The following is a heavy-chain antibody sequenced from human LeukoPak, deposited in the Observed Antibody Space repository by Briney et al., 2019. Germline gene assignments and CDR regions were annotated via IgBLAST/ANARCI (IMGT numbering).Heavy chain of an antibody. CDR2: ISSVKNYV. V-gene: IGHV3-21*01. CDR3: ARETDSSEFDY. Sequence: PGGSLRLSCAASGFIFSSYSMNWVCQAPGKGLEWVSSISSVKNYVYYTDSARGRFTISRDNAKNSLYLQMDSLRAEDTAVYYCARETDSSEFDYWGQGALVTVSS. J-gene: IGHJ4*02. D-gene: IGHD6-13*01. CDR1: GFIFSSYS.